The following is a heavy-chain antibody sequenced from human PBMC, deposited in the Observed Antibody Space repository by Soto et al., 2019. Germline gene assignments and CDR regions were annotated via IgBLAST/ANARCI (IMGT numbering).Heavy chain of an antibody. CDR1: GYTFTDYW. Sequence: GEALKISCKGSGYTFTDYWINWVRQMPGKGLEWMGRIDPSDSYTKYSPSFQGHVTISADKSISTAYLEWSSLEASDTAMYYCARARSITIFGVVGFEMDVWGQGTTVTVSS. CDR3: ARARSITIFGVVGFEMDV. D-gene: IGHD3-3*01. V-gene: IGHV5-10-1*01. J-gene: IGHJ6*02. CDR2: IDPSDSYT.